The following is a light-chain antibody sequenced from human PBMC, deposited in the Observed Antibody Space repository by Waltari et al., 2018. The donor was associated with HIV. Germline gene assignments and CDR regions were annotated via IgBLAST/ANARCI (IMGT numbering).Light chain of an antibody. V-gene: IGLV1-51*01. CDR2: DNN. CDR3: GTWDNSLSAYV. J-gene: IGLJ1*01. CDR1: SSNIGNNY. Sequence: QSVLTQPPSVSAAPGQKVTISCSGSSSNIGNNYLSWYQQLPGTAPKLLIFDNNKRPSEIPDRFSGSKSGTSATLGISGLQTGDEADYYCGTWDNSLSAYVFATGTKVTVL.